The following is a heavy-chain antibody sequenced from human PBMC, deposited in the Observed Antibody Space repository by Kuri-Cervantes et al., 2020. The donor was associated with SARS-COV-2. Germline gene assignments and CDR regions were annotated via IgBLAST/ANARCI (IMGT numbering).Heavy chain of an antibody. D-gene: IGHD2-2*02. CDR2: IIPILGIA. CDR1: GGTFSSYA. J-gene: IGHJ5*02. CDR3: AREDCSSTSCYTDNWFDP. Sequence: SVKVSCKASGGTFSSYAISWVLQAPGQGLEWIGRIIPILGIANYAQKFQGRVTITADKSTSTAYMELSSLRSEDTAVYYCAREDCSSTSCYTDNWFDPWGQGTLVTVSS. V-gene: IGHV1-69*04.